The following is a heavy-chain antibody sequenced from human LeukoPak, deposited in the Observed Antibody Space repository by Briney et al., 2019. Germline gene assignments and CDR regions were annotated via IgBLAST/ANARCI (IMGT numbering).Heavy chain of an antibody. CDR1: GGSISSGDYY. J-gene: IGHJ4*02. CDR3: AGHHPRNTVDF. D-gene: IGHD2/OR15-2a*01. Sequence: SQTLSLTCTVSGGSISSGDYYWSWIRQPPGKGLEWIAYISDIGSINYNPSLKSRVTISLDTSKNQFSLKLSSVTAADTAVYYCAGHHPRNTVDFWGQGTLVTVSS. CDR2: ISDIGSI. V-gene: IGHV4-30-4*01.